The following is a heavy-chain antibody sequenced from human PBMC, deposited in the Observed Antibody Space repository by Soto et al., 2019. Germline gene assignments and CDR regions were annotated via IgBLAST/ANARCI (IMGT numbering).Heavy chain of an antibody. CDR3: ARHVLRYFDWLNGPRTNYYMDV. D-gene: IGHD3-9*01. Sequence: SETLSLTCTVSGGSISSYYWSWIRQPPGKGLEWIGYIYYSGSTNYNPSLKSRVTISVDTSKNQFSLKLSSVTAADTAVYYCARHVLRYFDWLNGPRTNYYMDVWGKGTTVTV. CDR1: GGSISSYY. J-gene: IGHJ6*03. CDR2: IYYSGST. V-gene: IGHV4-59*08.